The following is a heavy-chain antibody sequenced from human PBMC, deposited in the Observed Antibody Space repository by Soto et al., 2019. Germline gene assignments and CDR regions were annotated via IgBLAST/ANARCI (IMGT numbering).Heavy chain of an antibody. CDR2: MNPNSGNT. J-gene: IGHJ6*02. D-gene: IGHD2-2*01. CDR3: AREALYCSSTSCYRYYYYGMDV. V-gene: IGHV1-8*01. Sequence: QVQLVQSGAEVKKPGASVKVSCKASGYTFTSYDINWVRQATGRGLEWMGWMNPNSGNTGYAQKFQGRVTMTRNTSISTAYMELSSLRSEDTAVYYCAREALYCSSTSCYRYYYYGMDVWGQGTTVTVSS. CDR1: GYTFTSYD.